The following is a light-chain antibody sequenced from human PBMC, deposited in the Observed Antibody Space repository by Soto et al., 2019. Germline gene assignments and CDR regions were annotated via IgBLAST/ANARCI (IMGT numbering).Light chain of an antibody. CDR2: EVN. CDR1: SSDVGGYNS. Sequence: QSALTQPASVSGSPGQSITISCTGTSSDVGGYNSVSWYQQHPGKAPKPMIYEVNNRPSGVSTRFSGSKSGNTASLTISGLQAEDEADYYCNSYTSSTTYVFGTGTKLTVL. J-gene: IGLJ1*01. V-gene: IGLV2-14*01. CDR3: NSYTSSTTYV.